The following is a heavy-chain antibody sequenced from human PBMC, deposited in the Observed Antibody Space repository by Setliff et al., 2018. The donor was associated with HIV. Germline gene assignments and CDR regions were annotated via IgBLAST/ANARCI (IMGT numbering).Heavy chain of an antibody. D-gene: IGHD6-6*01. J-gene: IGHJ4*02. CDR1: GGSLSGYY. CDR3: ARVRRGSSARAPFDS. V-gene: IGHV4-34*01. CDR2: INHSGTT. Sequence: PSETLSLTCAVYGGSLSGYYWTWIRQPPGKGLEWIGEINHSGTTDYNPSLKSRVTISLDTSKSHLSLKLTSVTDADTAVYYCARVRRGSSARAPFDSWGQGALVTVSS.